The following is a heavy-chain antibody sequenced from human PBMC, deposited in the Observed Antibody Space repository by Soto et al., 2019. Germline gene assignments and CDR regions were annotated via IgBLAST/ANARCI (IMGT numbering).Heavy chain of an antibody. CDR2: ISGSGGST. V-gene: IGHV3-23*01. J-gene: IGHJ6*03. CDR3: AKGEDPQPYYYYMDV. Sequence: EVQLLESGGGLVQPGGSLRLSCAASGFTFSSYAMSWVRQAPGKGLEWVSAISGSGGSTYYADSVKGRFTISRDNSKNTVYLQMNSLRAEDTAVYYCAKGEDPQPYYYYMDVWGKGTTVTVSS. D-gene: IGHD2-2*01. CDR1: GFTFSSYA.